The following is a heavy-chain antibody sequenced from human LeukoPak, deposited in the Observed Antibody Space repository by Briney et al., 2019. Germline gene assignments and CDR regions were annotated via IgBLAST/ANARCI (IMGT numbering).Heavy chain of an antibody. CDR2: ISSSSSYT. CDR1: GFTFSDYY. J-gene: IGHJ4*02. V-gene: IGHV3-11*05. CDR3: GRGQWTSDY. Sequence: GGSLRLSCAASGFTFSDYYMNWIRQAPGKGLEWVSYISSSSSYTKYADAVKGRFTISRDNAKKSVYLQMNSLRAEDTAVYYCGRGQWTSDYWGQGTLVTVSS. D-gene: IGHD3/OR15-3a*01.